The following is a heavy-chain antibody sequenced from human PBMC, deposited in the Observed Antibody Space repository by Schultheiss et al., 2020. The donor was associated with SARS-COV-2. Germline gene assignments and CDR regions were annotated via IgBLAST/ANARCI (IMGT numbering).Heavy chain of an antibody. Sequence: SVKVSCKASGGTFSSYAISLVRQAPGQGLEWMGGIIPIFGTANYAQKFQGRVKITADESTSTAYMELSSLRSEDTAVYYCARGFRPLGELSHVGYWGQGTLVTVSS. V-gene: IGHV1-69*13. CDR2: IIPIFGTA. CDR1: GGTFSSYA. CDR3: ARGFRPLGELSHVGY. D-gene: IGHD3-16*02. J-gene: IGHJ4*02.